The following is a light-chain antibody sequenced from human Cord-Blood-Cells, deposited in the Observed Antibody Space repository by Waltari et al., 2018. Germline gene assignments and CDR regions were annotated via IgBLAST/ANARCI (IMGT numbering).Light chain of an antibody. J-gene: IGKJ1*01. CDR1: QAISSY. CDR3: QQYYSFPPT. V-gene: IGKV1D-8*01. CDR2: AAS. Sequence: VIWMTQSPSLLSASTGDRVTISCRMSQAISSYLAWYQQKPGKAPELLIYAASTLQSGGPSRFSGSGSGTDFTLTISCLQSEDFATYYCQQYYSFPPTFGQGTKVEIK.